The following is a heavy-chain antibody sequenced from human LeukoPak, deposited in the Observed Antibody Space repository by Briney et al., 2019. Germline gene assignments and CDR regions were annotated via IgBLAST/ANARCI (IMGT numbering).Heavy chain of an antibody. Sequence: SETLSLTCTVSGASISDYYWSWIRQPPGKGLEWFGYIYYTGRTKYNPSLESRVTISIDTSKNHLYLKLSSVTAADTAMYYCASHSRAYSSTSGTFEYWGQGTLVTVSS. CDR1: GASISDYY. J-gene: IGHJ4*02. CDR3: ASHSRAYSSTSGTFEY. V-gene: IGHV4-59*08. CDR2: IYYTGRT. D-gene: IGHD2-2*01.